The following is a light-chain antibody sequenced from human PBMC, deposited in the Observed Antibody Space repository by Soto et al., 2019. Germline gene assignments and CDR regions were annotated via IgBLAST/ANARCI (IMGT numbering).Light chain of an antibody. CDR1: SNDVGGYNY. CDR3: SSYTHTSTPSCV. V-gene: IGLV2-14*01. CDR2: EVT. J-gene: IGLJ1*01. Sequence: QSLLTQPASVSGSPGQWITISCTGTSNDVGGYNYVSWYQQHPGKAPKLMIYEVTDRPWGVSNRFSGSKSGNTASLTISGLQAEDEADYYCSSYTHTSTPSCVFGTGTKVTVL.